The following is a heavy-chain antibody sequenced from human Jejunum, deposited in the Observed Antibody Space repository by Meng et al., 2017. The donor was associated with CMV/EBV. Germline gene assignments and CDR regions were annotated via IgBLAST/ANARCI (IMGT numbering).Heavy chain of an antibody. V-gene: IGHV7-4-1*02. CDR3: ARGVVGATSGDY. CDR2: INTNTGNP. J-gene: IGHJ4*02. CDR1: GYCCTGHA. Sequence: VGPVQFVSNVTNPGPSVSFTFKASGYCCTGHAMNWVRPAPGQGLEWMGWINTNTGNPTYAQGFTGRFVFSLDTSVSTAYLQISSLKAEDTAVYYCARGVVGATSGDYWGQGTLVTVSS. D-gene: IGHD1-26*01.